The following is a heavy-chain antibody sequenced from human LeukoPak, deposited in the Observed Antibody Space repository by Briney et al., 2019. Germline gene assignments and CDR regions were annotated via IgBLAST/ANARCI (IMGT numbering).Heavy chain of an antibody. Sequence: GGSLRLSCAASGFTFSSYAMNWVRQAPGKGLEWVAVISYDGSNKYYADSVKGRFTISRDNSKNTLYLQMNSLRAEDTAVYYCAREAQTNGDYYMDVWGKGTTVTVSS. J-gene: IGHJ6*03. D-gene: IGHD2-8*01. CDR2: ISYDGSNK. V-gene: IGHV3-30*04. CDR3: AREAQTNGDYYMDV. CDR1: GFTFSSYA.